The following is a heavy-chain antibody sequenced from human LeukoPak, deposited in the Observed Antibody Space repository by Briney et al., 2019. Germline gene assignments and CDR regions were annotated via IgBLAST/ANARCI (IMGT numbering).Heavy chain of an antibody. V-gene: IGHV3-23*01. CDR2: ISGSGGST. Sequence: GGSLRLSCAASGFTFSSYAMSWVRQAPGKGLEWVSAISGSGGSTYYADSVKGRFTISRDNSKNTLYLQMNSLRAEDTAVYYCAKGYDILTGYYHNWFDPWGQGTLVTVSS. J-gene: IGHJ5*02. CDR3: AKGYDILTGYYHNWFDP. D-gene: IGHD3-9*01. CDR1: GFTFSSYA.